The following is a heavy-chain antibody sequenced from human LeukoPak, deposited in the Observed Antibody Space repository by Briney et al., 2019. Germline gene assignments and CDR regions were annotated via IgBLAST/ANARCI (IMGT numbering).Heavy chain of an antibody. D-gene: IGHD3-10*01. Sequence: GGSLRLSCAASGFTFSSYWMHWVRQAPGKGLVWVSRINSDGNSTNYADSVKGRFTISRDNAKNTLYLQMSSLRAEDTAVYYCARVQYYGSGSYYNWFDPWGQGTLVTVSS. CDR2: INSDGNST. CDR3: ARVQYYGSGSYYNWFDP. J-gene: IGHJ5*02. CDR1: GFTFSSYW. V-gene: IGHV3-74*01.